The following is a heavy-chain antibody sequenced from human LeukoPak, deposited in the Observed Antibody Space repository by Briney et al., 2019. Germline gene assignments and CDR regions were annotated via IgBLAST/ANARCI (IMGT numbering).Heavy chain of an antibody. D-gene: IGHD6-19*01. CDR1: GFAFSSFA. CDR3: AKGIISSAWTRGFDY. CDR2: ISGPAGSA. J-gene: IGHJ4*02. Sequence: PGGSLRLSCAASGFAFSSFAMSWVRQTPGKGLEWVSPISGPAGSAYYADSVKGRFTISRDNSNNTLYLQMNSLRVEDTAVYYCAKGIISSAWTRGFDYWGQGTLVTVSS. V-gene: IGHV3-23*01.